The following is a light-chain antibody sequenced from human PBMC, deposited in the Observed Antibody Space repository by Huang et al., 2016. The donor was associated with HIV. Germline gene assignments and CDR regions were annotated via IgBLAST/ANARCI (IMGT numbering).Light chain of an antibody. Sequence: EIVMTQSPDTLSVSPGERATLSFRASQSVRDNLAWYQQKPGQAPSLLLHATSTRAAGFPARFSGSGSGTEFTLTISSLQSEDCGVYYCQQYESWPPLTFGGGTKVEIK. CDR1: QSVRDN. J-gene: IGKJ4*01. V-gene: IGKV3-15*01. CDR3: QQYESWPPLT. CDR2: ATS.